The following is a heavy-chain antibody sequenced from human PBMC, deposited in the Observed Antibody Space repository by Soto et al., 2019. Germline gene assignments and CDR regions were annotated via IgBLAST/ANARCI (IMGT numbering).Heavy chain of an antibody. V-gene: IGHV4-61*08. J-gene: IGHJ1*01. Sequence: TSETLSLTCTVSGGSISSGGYCWSWIRQHPGKGLEWIGYIYYSGNTIYSPSLKSRVTISVDTSKNQFSLNLSSVTAADTAVYYCARLDCSTTSCYGGFFQHWGQGTLVTVSS. CDR3: ARLDCSTTSCYGGFFQH. D-gene: IGHD2-2*01. CDR2: IYYSGNT. CDR1: GGSISSGGYC.